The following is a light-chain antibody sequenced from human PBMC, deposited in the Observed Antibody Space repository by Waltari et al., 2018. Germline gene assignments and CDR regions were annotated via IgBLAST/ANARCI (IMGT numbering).Light chain of an antibody. J-gene: IGLJ3*02. CDR3: SSYTGSSTWV. V-gene: IGLV2-14*01. Sequence: QSALTQPASVSGSPGQSFTISCTGTSSDIGGYNYVSWYQQHVGKAPKLIIYDVSKRPSGVSYRFSGSKSGNTASLTISGLQAEDEADYYCSSYTGSSTWVFGGGTKLTVL. CDR2: DVS. CDR1: SSDIGGYNY.